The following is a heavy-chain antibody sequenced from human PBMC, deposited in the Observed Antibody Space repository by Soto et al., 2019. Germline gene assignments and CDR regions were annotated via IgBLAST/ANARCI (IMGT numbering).Heavy chain of an antibody. V-gene: IGHV1-18*01. J-gene: IGHJ4*02. CDR1: GYTFTSYG. Sequence: QVQLVQSGAEVKKPGASVKVSRKASGYTFTSYGISWVRQAPGQGLEWMGWINVYNGNTNYAQKLQGRVTMTTDTSTSTAYLDLRSLRSDDTAVYFCARDTSRGEYDYWGQGTLVTVSS. CDR3: ARDTSRGEYDY. CDR2: INVYNGNT. D-gene: IGHD3-10*01.